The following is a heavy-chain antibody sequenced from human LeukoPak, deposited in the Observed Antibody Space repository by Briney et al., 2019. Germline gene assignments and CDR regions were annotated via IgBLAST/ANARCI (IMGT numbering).Heavy chain of an antibody. CDR3: ARGIVSGWYDAFDI. CDR2: ISSNGGTT. D-gene: IGHD6-19*01. Sequence: GGSLRLSCAASGFTFSNYGMHWVRQAPGKGLEYVSAISSNGGTTYYANSVKGRFTISRDNSKNTLSLQMGSLRAEDMAVYYCARGIVSGWYDAFDIWGQGTMVTVSS. V-gene: IGHV3-64*01. J-gene: IGHJ3*02. CDR1: GFTFSNYG.